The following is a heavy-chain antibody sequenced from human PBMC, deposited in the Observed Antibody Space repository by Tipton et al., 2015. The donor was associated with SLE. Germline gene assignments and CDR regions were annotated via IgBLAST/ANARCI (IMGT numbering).Heavy chain of an antibody. V-gene: IGHV4-61*09. CDR3: AAVAASRYYYGMDV. J-gene: IGHJ6*02. CDR1: GGSISSGSYY. CDR2: IYTSGST. D-gene: IGHD2-15*01. Sequence: TLSLTCTVSGGSISSGSYYWSWIRQPAGKGLEWIGYIYTSGSTNYSPALKSRVTISVDTSKNQFSLKLSSVTAADTAVYYCAAVAASRYYYGMDVWGQGTTVTVSS.